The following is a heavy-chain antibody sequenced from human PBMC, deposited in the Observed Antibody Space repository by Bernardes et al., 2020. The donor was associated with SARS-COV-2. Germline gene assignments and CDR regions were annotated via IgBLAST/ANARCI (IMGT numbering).Heavy chain of an antibody. Sequence: GGSLRLSCAASGFTFSSYAMHWVRQAPGKGLEWVAVISYDGSNKYYADSVKGRFTISRDNSKNTLYLQMNSLRAEDTAVYYCARRITMTWFDPWGQGTLVTVSS. V-gene: IGHV3-30-3*01. J-gene: IGHJ5*02. CDR1: GFTFSSYA. CDR3: ARRITMTWFDP. CDR2: ISYDGSNK. D-gene: IGHD3-22*01.